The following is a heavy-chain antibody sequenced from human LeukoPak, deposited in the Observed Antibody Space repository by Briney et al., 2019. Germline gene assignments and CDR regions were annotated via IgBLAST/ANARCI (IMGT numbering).Heavy chain of an antibody. V-gene: IGHV3-7*01. CDR3: AKWELYSGFYYIDY. D-gene: IGHD1-26*01. Sequence: GGSLRLSCAASGFTFSSYWMTWVRQGPGKGLEWVANIKPDGSLIYYVDSVKGRSTISRDNAKNSLYLQMNSLRAEDTAAYYCAKWELYSGFYYIDYWGQGTLATVSS. CDR1: GFTFSSYW. J-gene: IGHJ4*02. CDR2: IKPDGSLI.